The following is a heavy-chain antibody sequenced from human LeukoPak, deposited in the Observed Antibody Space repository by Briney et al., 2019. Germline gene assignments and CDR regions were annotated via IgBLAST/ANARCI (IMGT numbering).Heavy chain of an antibody. D-gene: IGHD3-22*01. Sequence: GGSLRLSCAASGFTFSNYGMHWVRQAPGKGLQWVAVIWFDGSNKYYADSVKGRFTISRDNSEKTLYLQMNSLRAEDTAVYYCARGPGDDSSGYSVEYFQHWGQGTLSPSPQ. V-gene: IGHV3-33*01. J-gene: IGHJ1*01. CDR3: ARGPGDDSSGYSVEYFQH. CDR1: GFTFSNYG. CDR2: IWFDGSNK.